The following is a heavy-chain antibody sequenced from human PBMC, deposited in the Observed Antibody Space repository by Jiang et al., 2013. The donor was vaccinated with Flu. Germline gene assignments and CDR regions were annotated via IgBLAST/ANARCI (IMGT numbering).Heavy chain of an antibody. Sequence: VQLLESGGGLVQPGGSLRLSCAASGFTFSIYSMGWVRQPPGKGLEYISAISSNGGSTYHVKSVKGRFTISRDNSKNTLYLQMGSLRTEDMAIYYCVREGKGSGGRNTLDYWGQGTLVTVSS. CDR2: ISSNGGST. CDR3: VREGKGSGGRNTLDY. CDR1: GFTFSIYS. J-gene: IGHJ4*02. D-gene: IGHD3-10*01. V-gene: IGHV3-64*01.